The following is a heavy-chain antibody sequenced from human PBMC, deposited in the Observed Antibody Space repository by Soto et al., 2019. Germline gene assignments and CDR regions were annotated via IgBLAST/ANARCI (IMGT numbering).Heavy chain of an antibody. CDR1: GYTFTSYY. J-gene: IGHJ4*02. Sequence: ASVKVSCKASGYTFTSYYMHWVRQAPGQGLEWMGIINPSGGSTSYAQKFQGRVTMTRDTSTSTVYMELSSLRSEDTAVYYCARVLHDSSGYYNPNTGFDYWGQGTLVTVSS. CDR2: INPSGGST. D-gene: IGHD3-22*01. V-gene: IGHV1-46*01. CDR3: ARVLHDSSGYYNPNTGFDY.